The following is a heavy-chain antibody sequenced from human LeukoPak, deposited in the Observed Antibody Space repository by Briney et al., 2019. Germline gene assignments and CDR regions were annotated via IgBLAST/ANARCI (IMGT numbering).Heavy chain of an antibody. CDR3: ARRTGIVGANLVDY. Sequence: GASVKVSCKASGYTFTGYYMHWVRQAPGQGLEWMGWINPNSGGTNYAQKFQGRVTMTRDTSISTAYMELSRLRSDDTAVYYCARRTGIVGANLVDYWGQGTLVTVSS. V-gene: IGHV1-2*02. CDR1: GYTFTGYY. CDR2: INPNSGGT. J-gene: IGHJ4*02. D-gene: IGHD1-26*01.